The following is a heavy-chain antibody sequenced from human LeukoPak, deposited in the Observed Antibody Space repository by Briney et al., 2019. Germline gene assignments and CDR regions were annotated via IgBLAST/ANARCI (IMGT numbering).Heavy chain of an antibody. J-gene: IGHJ4*02. D-gene: IGHD6-6*01. CDR1: GGSISSYY. Sequence: SETLSLTCTVSGGSISSYYWSWIRQPPGKGLEWIGYIYYSGSTNYNPSLKSRVTISADTSKNQFSLKLSSVTAADTAVYYCARGSIAARPDGLFDYWGQGTLVTVSS. CDR3: ARGSIAARPDGLFDY. V-gene: IGHV4-59*01. CDR2: IYYSGST.